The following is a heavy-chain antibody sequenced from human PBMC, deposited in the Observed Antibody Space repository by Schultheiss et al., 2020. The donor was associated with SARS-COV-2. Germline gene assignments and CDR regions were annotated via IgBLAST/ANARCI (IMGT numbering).Heavy chain of an antibody. CDR2: IYYSGST. Sequence: SETLSLTCAVSGYSISSGYYWGWIRQSPGKGLEWIGSIYYSGSTYYNPSLKSRVSISIDTSKNQFSLELNSVTAADTAVYYCAREAFYHMHLWGRGTTVTVSS. J-gene: IGHJ6*03. V-gene: IGHV4-38-2*02. CDR3: AREAFYHMHL. CDR1: GYSISSGYY.